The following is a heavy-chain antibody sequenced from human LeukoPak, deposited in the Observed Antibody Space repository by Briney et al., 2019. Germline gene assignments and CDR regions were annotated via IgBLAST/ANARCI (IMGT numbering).Heavy chain of an antibody. Sequence: SQTLSLTCTVSGGSISSGGYYWSWIRQHPGKGLEWIGYIYYSGSTYYNPSLKSRVTISVDTSKNQFSLKLSSVTAADTAVYYCAIRVMVRGPFGVWGKGTTVTVSS. D-gene: IGHD3-10*01. J-gene: IGHJ6*04. CDR1: GGSISSGGYY. CDR2: IYYSGST. CDR3: AIRVMVRGPFGV. V-gene: IGHV4-31*03.